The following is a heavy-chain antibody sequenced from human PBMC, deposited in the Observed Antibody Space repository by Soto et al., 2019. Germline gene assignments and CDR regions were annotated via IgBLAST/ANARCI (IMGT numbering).Heavy chain of an antibody. V-gene: IGHV3-23*01. CDR1: GFAFSSYA. D-gene: IGHD1-20*01. Sequence: GGSLRLSCAASGFAFSSYAMHWVRQAPGKGLEWVSAISGSGGSTYYADSVKGRFTISRDNSKNTLYLQMNSLRAEDTAVYYCAKERKYNWNYDYWGQGTLVTVSS. CDR3: AKERKYNWNYDY. CDR2: ISGSGGST. J-gene: IGHJ4*02.